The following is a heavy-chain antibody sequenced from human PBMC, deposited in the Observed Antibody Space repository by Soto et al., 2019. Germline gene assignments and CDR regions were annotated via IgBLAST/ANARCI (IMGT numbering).Heavy chain of an antibody. Sequence: QVQLVQSGAEVKKPGSSVTVSCKASGGTYRNFAINWVRQAPGQGLEWMGGLIPIFGTPNYAQKFQGRVTITADESTSTAYMELNSLRSEDTAVYYYARAEYSSIYYFDYWGKGTLVTVSS. CDR3: ARAEYSSIYYFDY. CDR1: GGTYRNFA. D-gene: IGHD6-6*01. V-gene: IGHV1-69*01. J-gene: IGHJ4*02. CDR2: LIPIFGTP.